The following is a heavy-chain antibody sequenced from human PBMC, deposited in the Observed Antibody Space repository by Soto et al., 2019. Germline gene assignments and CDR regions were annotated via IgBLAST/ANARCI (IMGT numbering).Heavy chain of an antibody. CDR1: GFTFSSYA. Sequence: PGGSLRLSCAASGFTFSSYAMHWVRQAPGKGLEWVTVISYDGSNKYYADSVKGRFTISRDNSKNTLYLQMNSLRAEDTAVYYCARVGWAAANSNWFDPWGQGTLVTVSS. J-gene: IGHJ5*02. D-gene: IGHD6-13*01. V-gene: IGHV3-30-3*01. CDR3: ARVGWAAANSNWFDP. CDR2: ISYDGSNK.